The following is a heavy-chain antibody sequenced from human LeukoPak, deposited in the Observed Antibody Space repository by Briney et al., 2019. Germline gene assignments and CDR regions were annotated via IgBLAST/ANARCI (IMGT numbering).Heavy chain of an antibody. Sequence: SETLSLTCTVSGGSISSGGYYWSWIRQHPGKGLEWIGYIYYSGSTYYNLSLKSRVTISVDTSKNQFSLKLSSVTAADTAVYYCARTYCSSTSCSYGEDYWGQGTLVTVSS. CDR2: IYYSGST. D-gene: IGHD2-2*01. J-gene: IGHJ4*02. V-gene: IGHV4-31*03. CDR3: ARTYCSSTSCSYGEDY. CDR1: GGSISSGGYY.